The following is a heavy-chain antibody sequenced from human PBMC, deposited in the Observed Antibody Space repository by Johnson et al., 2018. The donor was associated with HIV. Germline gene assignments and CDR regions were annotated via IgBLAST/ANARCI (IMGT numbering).Heavy chain of an antibody. CDR2: ISSSGSVI. V-gene: IGHV3-11*04. J-gene: IGHJ3*02. D-gene: IGHD2-15*01. CDR1: GFTFSDYY. Sequence: QVQLVESGGGLVKPGGSLRLSYVASGFTFSDYYMSWIRQAPGKGLEWVAYISSSGSVIYSADSVKGRFTISRDNAKNSLYLQMNSLRAEDTAVYYCARSKDCSGGSCPDGFDIWGQGTMVIVSS. CDR3: ARSKDCSGGSCPDGFDI.